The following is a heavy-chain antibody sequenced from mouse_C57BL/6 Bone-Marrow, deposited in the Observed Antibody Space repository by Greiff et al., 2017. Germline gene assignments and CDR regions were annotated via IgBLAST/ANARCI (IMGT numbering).Heavy chain of an antibody. Sequence: EVQLHQSGPELVKPGASVKIPCTASGYTFTDYNMDWVQQGHGKSLEWIGDINPNNGGTIYHQKFKGRATLTGDKSSSTAYMELRSLTSEDTAVYYCARDYYGFDYWGQGTTLTVSS. D-gene: IGHD1-1*01. CDR3: ARDYYGFDY. J-gene: IGHJ2*01. CDR2: INPNNGGT. V-gene: IGHV1-18*01. CDR1: GYTFTDYN.